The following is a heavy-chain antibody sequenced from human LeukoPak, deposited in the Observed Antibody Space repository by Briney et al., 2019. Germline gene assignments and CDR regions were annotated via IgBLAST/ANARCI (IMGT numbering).Heavy chain of an antibody. V-gene: IGHV4-59*01. CDR1: GGSISSYY. D-gene: IGHD6-6*01. Sequence: PSETLSLTCTVSGGSISSYYWSWIRQPPGKGLEWIGYIYYSGSTNYNPSLKSRVTISVDTSKNQFSLKLSSVTAAGTAVYYCARKQFSSSSADDAFDIWGQGTMVTVSS. CDR3: ARKQFSSSSADDAFDI. J-gene: IGHJ3*02. CDR2: IYYSGST.